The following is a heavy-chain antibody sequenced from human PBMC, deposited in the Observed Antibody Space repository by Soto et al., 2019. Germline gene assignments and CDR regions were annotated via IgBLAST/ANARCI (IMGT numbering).Heavy chain of an antibody. CDR2: IKQDGSEK. CDR3: ARDKGSGWARY. Sequence: EVQLVESGGGLVQPGGSLRLSCAASGFTFSSYWMSWVRQAPGKGLEWVANIKQDGSEKYYVDSVKGRFTISRDNAKNSLCLQMNGLRAEDTAVYYCARDKGSGWARYWGQGTVVTVSS. CDR1: GFTFSSYW. D-gene: IGHD6-19*01. V-gene: IGHV3-7*01. J-gene: IGHJ4*02.